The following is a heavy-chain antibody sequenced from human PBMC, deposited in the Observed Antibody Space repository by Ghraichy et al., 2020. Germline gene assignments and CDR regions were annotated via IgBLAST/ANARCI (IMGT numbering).Heavy chain of an antibody. V-gene: IGHV3-23*01. CDR2: ISGSGGST. Sequence: GGSLRLSCAASGFTFSSYAMSWVRQAPGKGLEWVSAISGSGGSTYYADSVKGRFTISRDNSKNTLYLQMNSLRAEDTAVYYCAKGGIAARPFFAISPWGQYYFDYWGQGTLVTVSS. CDR1: GFTFSSYA. D-gene: IGHD6-6*01. CDR3: AKGGIAARPFFAISPWGQYYFDY. J-gene: IGHJ4*02.